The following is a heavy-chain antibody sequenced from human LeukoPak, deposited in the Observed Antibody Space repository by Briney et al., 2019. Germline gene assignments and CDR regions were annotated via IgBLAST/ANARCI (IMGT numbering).Heavy chain of an antibody. D-gene: IGHD2-2*01. CDR3: AKGLIVVVPAAISHNWFDP. J-gene: IGHJ5*02. V-gene: IGHV3-23*01. CDR1: RFSFSAYP. Sequence: GGSLRLSGAASRFSFSAYPMGWVRRAPGRGLEWVSGISAGGDLTFHADPVKGRFTISRDNSKNTLYLQMNSLRAEDTAVYYCAKGLIVVVPAAISHNWFDPWGQGTPVTVSS. CDR2: ISAGGDLT.